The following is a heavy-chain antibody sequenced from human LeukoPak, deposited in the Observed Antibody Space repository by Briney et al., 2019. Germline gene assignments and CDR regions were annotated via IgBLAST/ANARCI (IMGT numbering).Heavy chain of an antibody. CDR3: ARGVWSGTGKYYFDY. CDR2: IIPIFGTA. V-gene: IGHV1-69*06. J-gene: IGHJ4*02. D-gene: IGHD3-3*01. Sequence: GASVKVSCKASGGTFSSYAISWVRQAPGQGLEWMGGIIPIFGTANYAQKFQGRVTITADKSTSTAYMELSSLRSEDTAVYYCARGVWSGTGKYYFDYWGQGTLVTVSS. CDR1: GGTFSSYA.